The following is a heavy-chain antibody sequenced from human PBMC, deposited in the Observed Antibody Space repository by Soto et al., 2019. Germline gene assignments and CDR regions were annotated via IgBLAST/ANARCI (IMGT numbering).Heavy chain of an antibody. V-gene: IGHV3-48*02. CDR2: ITGSSATI. J-gene: IGHJ4*02. Sequence: GESLKISCAASGFTFSAYSMNWVRQAPGKGLEWISYITGSSATIYYADSVKGRFTISRENAKNSLYLQMNSLRDEDTAIYYCATWRFDYWGQGTLVTVSS. CDR1: GFTFSAYS. CDR3: ATWRFDY.